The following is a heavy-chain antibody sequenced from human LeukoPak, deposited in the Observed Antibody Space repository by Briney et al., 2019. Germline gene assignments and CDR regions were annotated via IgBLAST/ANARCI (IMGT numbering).Heavy chain of an antibody. V-gene: IGHV3-30*03. CDR2: ISYDGSNK. D-gene: IGHD2-2*01. J-gene: IGHJ6*02. CDR3: ALLGYCSSTSCHPSYYYGMDV. CDR1: GFTFSGYG. Sequence: GGSLRLSCAASGFTFSGYGMHWVRQAPGKGLEWVAVISYDGSNKYYADSVKGRFTISRDNSKNTLYLQMNSLRAEDTAVYYCALLGYCSSTSCHPSYYYGMDVWGQGTTVTVSS.